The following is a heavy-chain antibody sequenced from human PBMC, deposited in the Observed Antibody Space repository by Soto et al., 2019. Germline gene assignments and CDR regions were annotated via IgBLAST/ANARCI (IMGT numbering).Heavy chain of an antibody. Sequence: AAVKVSCKTSGYPFPSFEVHWIRQAPGQRPEWMGGISNAGSGNTKYSQKFQDRLTITGDKRATTVYMALSSLTSEDTATYYCARESNHYQDFFQNWGQGTQVTVSS. V-gene: IGHV1-3*01. CDR2: ISNAGSGNT. D-gene: IGHD2-2*01. J-gene: IGHJ4*02. CDR3: ARESNHYQDFFQN. CDR1: GYPFPSFE.